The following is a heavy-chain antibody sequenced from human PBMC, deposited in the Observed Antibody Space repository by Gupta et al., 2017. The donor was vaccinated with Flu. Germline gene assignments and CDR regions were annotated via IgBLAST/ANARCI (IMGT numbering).Heavy chain of an antibody. CDR1: GYSFPDYY. V-gene: IGHV1-2*05. Sequence: VQLVQSGADVGKPGASVKVSCKASGYSFPDYYIHWVRQAPGQGLEWMGRVNTKSGSKTYEHKGQGRVTLAMDTSIRTADVELTRLRYEDKDVYYCARERLWNTDSCYRWLDPCGQGTLVIVAS. J-gene: IGHJ5*02. D-gene: IGHD2-21*01. CDR3: ARERLWNTDSCYRWLDP. CDR2: VNTKSGSK.